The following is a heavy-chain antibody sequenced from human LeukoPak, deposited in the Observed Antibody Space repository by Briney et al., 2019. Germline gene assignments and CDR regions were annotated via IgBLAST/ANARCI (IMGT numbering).Heavy chain of an antibody. CDR1: GGSISSYY. Sequence: TSETLSLTCTVSGGSISSYYWSWIRQPPGKGLEWIGYIYYSGSTNYNPSLKSRVTISVDTSKNQFSLKLSSVTAADTAVYYCARRGTISLYYGMDVWGQGTTVTVSS. V-gene: IGHV4-59*08. CDR3: ARRGTISLYYGMDV. J-gene: IGHJ6*02. CDR2: IYYSGST. D-gene: IGHD5-12*01.